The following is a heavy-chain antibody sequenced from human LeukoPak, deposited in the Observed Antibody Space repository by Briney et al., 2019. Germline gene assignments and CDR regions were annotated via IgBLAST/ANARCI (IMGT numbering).Heavy chain of an antibody. CDR3: ARRAGSTVVTHFDY. CDR2: IRYDGSNK. Sequence: GGSLRLSCAASGFTFSSYGMHWVRQAPGKGLEWVAFIRYDGSNKYYADSVKGRFTISRDNSKNTLYLQMNSRRAEDTAVYYCARRAGSTVVTHFDYWGQGTLVTVSS. CDR1: GFTFSSYG. J-gene: IGHJ4*02. D-gene: IGHD4-23*01. V-gene: IGHV3-30*02.